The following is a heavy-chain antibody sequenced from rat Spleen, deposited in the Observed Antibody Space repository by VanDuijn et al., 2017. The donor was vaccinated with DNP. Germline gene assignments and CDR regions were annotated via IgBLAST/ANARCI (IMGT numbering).Heavy chain of an antibody. V-gene: IGHV3-3*01. CDR1: GYSITSSSR. CDR3: ARWGTYFDY. CDR2: VNSAGTT. J-gene: IGHJ2*01. Sequence: EVQLQESGPGLVKPSQSLSLTCSVSGYSITSSSRWNWIRKFPGNKLEWMGSVNSAGTTNYNPSLKSRISITRDTSKNQLFLQVNSVTTEDTATYYCARWGTYFDYWGQGVMVTVSS.